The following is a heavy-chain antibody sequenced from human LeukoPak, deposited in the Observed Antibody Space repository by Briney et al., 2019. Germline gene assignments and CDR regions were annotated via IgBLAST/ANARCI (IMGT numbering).Heavy chain of an antibody. CDR1: GFTVSSNY. J-gene: IGHJ4*02. D-gene: IGHD1-26*01. V-gene: IGHV3-66*02. CDR3: AREPSGTYWLDY. Sequence: GGSLRLSCAASGFTVSSNYMSWVRQAPGKGLEWVSVIYSAGSTYYADSVKGRFTISRDNSKNTLYLHMNSLRAEDTAVYYCAREPSGTYWLDYWGQGTLVTVSS. CDR2: IYSAGST.